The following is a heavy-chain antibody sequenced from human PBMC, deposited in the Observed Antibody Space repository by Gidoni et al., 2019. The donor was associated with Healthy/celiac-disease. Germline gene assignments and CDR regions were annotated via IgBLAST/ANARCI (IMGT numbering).Heavy chain of an antibody. CDR2: ISVRGGST. CDR1: GFPFSSYA. J-gene: IGHJ4*02. Sequence: EVQLVESGGGLVQPGGSLRLSCAASGFPFSSYASSWVRQAPGKGLEWFSAISVRGGSTYYADSVKGRFTISRDNSKNTLYLQMNSLRAEDTAVYYCAKESIDNWNFFDYWGQGTLVTVSS. CDR3: AKESIDNWNFFDY. V-gene: IGHV3-23*04. D-gene: IGHD1-7*01.